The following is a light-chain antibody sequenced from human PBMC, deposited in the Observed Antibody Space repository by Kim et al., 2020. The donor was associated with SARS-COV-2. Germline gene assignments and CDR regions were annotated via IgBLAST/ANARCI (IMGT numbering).Light chain of an antibody. CDR3: QQSYSTPWT. CDR2: AAS. Sequence: ASVGDRVTITCRASQSISSYLNWYQQKPGKAPKLLIYAASSLQSGVPSRFSGSGSGTDFTLTISSLRPEDFATYYCQQSYSTPWTFGQGTKVDIK. CDR1: QSISSY. V-gene: IGKV1-39*01. J-gene: IGKJ1*01.